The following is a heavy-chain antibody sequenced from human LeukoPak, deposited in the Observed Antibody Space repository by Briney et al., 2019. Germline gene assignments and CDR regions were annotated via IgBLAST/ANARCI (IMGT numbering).Heavy chain of an antibody. V-gene: IGHV1-18*01. Sequence: ASVKVSCKTSGYTFTSYGISWVRQAPGQGLEWMGWISAYNGNTNYAQKLQGRVTMTTDTSTSTAYMELRSLRSDDTAVYYCARDTGYDILTGYQYYFDYWGQGTLVTVSS. CDR1: GYTFTSYG. CDR3: ARDTGYDILTGYQYYFDY. D-gene: IGHD3-9*01. J-gene: IGHJ4*02. CDR2: ISAYNGNT.